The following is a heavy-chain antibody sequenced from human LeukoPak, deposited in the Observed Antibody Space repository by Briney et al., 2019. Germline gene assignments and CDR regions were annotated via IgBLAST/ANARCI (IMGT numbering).Heavy chain of an antibody. J-gene: IGHJ5*02. D-gene: IGHD6-6*01. CDR1: GGTFSSYA. Sequence: SVKVSCKASGGTFSSYAISWVRQAPGQGLEWMGGIIPIFGTANYAQKFQGRVTITTDESTSTAYMELSSLRSEDTAVYYCARDTEFLGYSSSSGWFDPWGQGALVTVSS. V-gene: IGHV1-69*05. CDR3: ARDTEFLGYSSSSGWFDP. CDR2: IIPIFGTA.